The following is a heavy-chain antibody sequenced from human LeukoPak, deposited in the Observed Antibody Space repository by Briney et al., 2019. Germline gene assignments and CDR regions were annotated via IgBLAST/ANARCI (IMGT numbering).Heavy chain of an antibody. CDR1: GYSMSSGYY. V-gene: IGHV4-38-2*01. CDR3: ATKSPHYMDF. CDR2: IYHSGST. J-gene: IGHJ6*03. Sequence: SETVSLTCAVSGYSMSSGYYWGWIRQSPGKGLEWIGSIYHSGSTYYNPSLKSRVTISVDTSKNQFSLKLSSVTAADTAVYYCATKSPHYMDFWGKGTTVTVSS.